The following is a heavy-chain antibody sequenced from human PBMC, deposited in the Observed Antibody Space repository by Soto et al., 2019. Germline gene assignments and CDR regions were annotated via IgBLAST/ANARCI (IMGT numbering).Heavy chain of an antibody. Sequence: SETLSLTCAVYGGSFSGYYWSWIRQPPGKGLEWIGEINHSGSTNYNPSLKSRVTISVDTSKNQFSLKLSSVTAADTAVYYCARGVSGAFDIWGQGTMVTVS. CDR2: INHSGST. CDR1: GGSFSGYY. V-gene: IGHV4-34*01. CDR3: ARGVSGAFDI. J-gene: IGHJ3*02.